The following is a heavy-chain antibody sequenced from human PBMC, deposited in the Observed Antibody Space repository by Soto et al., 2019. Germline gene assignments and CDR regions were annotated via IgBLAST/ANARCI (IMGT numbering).Heavy chain of an antibody. D-gene: IGHD3-9*01. Sequence: SETLSLTCTVSGGSISSEYYHWTWIRQAPGKGLEWIGCVYYSGSTYYNPSLESRVTISVDTSKNQFSLKLMSLSAADTAVYYCGRLEGLATISYYFDYWGQGALVTVSS. V-gene: IGHV4-39*01. CDR1: GGSISSEYYH. J-gene: IGHJ4*02. CDR3: GRLEGLATISYYFDY. CDR2: VYYSGST.